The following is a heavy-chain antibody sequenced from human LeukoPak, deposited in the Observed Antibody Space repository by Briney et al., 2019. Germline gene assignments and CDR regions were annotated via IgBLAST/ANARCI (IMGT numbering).Heavy chain of an antibody. J-gene: IGHJ2*01. CDR3: ARDYDSSGTHWYFDL. D-gene: IGHD3-22*01. Sequence: SETLSLTCTVSGGSISSYYWSWIRQPPGKGLEWIGYIYYNGSTNYKPSLKSRVTISVDTSKNQFSLKLSSVTAADTAVYYCARDYDSSGTHWYFDLWGRGTLVTVSS. CDR1: GGSISSYY. V-gene: IGHV4-59*01. CDR2: IYYNGST.